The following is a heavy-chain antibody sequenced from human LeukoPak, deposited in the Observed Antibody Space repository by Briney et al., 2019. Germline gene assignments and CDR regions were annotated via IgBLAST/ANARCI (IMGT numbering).Heavy chain of an antibody. CDR1: GGSISSYY. J-gene: IGHJ4*02. D-gene: IGHD3-3*01. Sequence: SETLSLTCTVSGGSISSYYWSLIRQPPGKGLEWIGYIYYSGSTNYNPSLKSRVTISVDTSKNQFSLKLSSVTAADTAVYYCARDPHYDFWSGHFDYWGQGTLVTVSS. CDR2: IYYSGST. CDR3: ARDPHYDFWSGHFDY. V-gene: IGHV4-59*01.